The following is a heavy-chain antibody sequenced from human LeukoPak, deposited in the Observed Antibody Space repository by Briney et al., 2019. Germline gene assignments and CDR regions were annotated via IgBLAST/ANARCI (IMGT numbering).Heavy chain of an antibody. J-gene: IGHJ4*02. V-gene: IGHV3-7*01. D-gene: IGHD4-17*01. CDR2: VKRDGSEE. CDR3: ARVATVTTSDY. Sequence: GGSLRLSCAASGFTFSNHWMSWVRQAPGKGLEWVANVKRDGSEEYYVGSVKRRFTVSRDNAKNSLYLQMNSLRAEDTAVYYCARVATVTTSDYWGQGTLVTVSS. CDR1: GFTFSNHW.